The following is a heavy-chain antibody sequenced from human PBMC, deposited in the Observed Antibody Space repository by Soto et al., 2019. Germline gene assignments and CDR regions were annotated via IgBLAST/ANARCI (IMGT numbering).Heavy chain of an antibody. CDR2: INPSSGNT. CDR3: AREGILFSGVIVCSGMEV. V-gene: IGHV1-8*01. D-gene: IGHD3-3*01. CDR1: GYSFTRHD. Sequence: QVQLVQSGAEVKKPGASVKVSCKASGYSFTRHDINWVRQAPGQGLEWMGWINPSSGNTGYAQRFLGRLTMTTDTSTSTAYMELIGLKSEDTAIYYCAREGILFSGVIVCSGMEVWGQGTTVTVPS. J-gene: IGHJ6*02.